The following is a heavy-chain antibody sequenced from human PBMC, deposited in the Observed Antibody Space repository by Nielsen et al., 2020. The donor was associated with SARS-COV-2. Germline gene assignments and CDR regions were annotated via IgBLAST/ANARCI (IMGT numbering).Heavy chain of an antibody. D-gene: IGHD3-16*01. CDR1: GFTFNNYG. Sequence: GESLKISCAASGFTFNNYGFYWVRQAPGKGLAWVASISYEGSKKYYGDSLTGRFTVSRDTSKNTVYLQMNSLSVEDTAVYHCAKRRAVFMLTFGGEGAMDVWGQGTTVSVSS. J-gene: IGHJ6*02. CDR2: ISYEGSKK. CDR3: AKRRAVFMLTFGGEGAMDV. V-gene: IGHV3-30*18.